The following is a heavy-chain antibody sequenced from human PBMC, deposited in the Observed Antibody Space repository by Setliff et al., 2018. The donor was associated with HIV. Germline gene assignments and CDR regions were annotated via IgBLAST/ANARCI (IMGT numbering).Heavy chain of an antibody. Sequence: SETLSLTCTVSGGSISSYYWSWIRQPPGKGLEWIGYIYYSGSTNYNPSLKSRVTISVDTSKNQFSLKLSSATAADTAVYYCARGSRGYSYAYYYYYMDVWGKGTTVTV. CDR1: GGSISSYY. J-gene: IGHJ6*03. CDR3: ARGSRGYSYAYYYYYMDV. D-gene: IGHD5-18*01. V-gene: IGHV4-59*01. CDR2: IYYSGST.